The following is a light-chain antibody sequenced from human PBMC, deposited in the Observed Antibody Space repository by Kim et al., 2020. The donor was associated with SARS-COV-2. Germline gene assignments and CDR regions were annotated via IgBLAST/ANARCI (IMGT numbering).Light chain of an antibody. Sequence: EIVLTQSPGTLSLSPGERATLSCRASQSVSSSYLAWYQQKPGQAPRLLIYGASSRATGIPDRFSGSGSGTDFTLTISRLEPEDFAVYYSQQYGSSPTFGQGPKVDIK. CDR2: GAS. J-gene: IGKJ1*01. CDR1: QSVSSSY. V-gene: IGKV3-20*01. CDR3: QQYGSSPT.